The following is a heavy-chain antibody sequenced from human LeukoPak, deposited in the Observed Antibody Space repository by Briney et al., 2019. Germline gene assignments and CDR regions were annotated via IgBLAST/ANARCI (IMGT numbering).Heavy chain of an antibody. V-gene: IGHV4-4*07. J-gene: IGHJ6*03. CDR3: ASSSNFYYYYMDV. Sequence: SETLSLTCTVSGGSISSYFWTRIRQPAGKGLEWIGRIYSNGITNYNPSLKSRVTMSIDTSKKEFSLKLSSVIAADTAIYYCASSSNFYYYYMDVWGKGTTVTVSS. CDR2: IYSNGIT. CDR1: GGSISSYF.